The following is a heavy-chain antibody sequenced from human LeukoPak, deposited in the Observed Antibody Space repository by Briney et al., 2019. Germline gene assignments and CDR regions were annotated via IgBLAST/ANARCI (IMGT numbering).Heavy chain of an antibody. J-gene: IGHJ4*02. Sequence: PSETLSLTCTVSGDSITAPEWWSWVRQAPGEGLEWIGEIYHDRTTSFNPSLKSRLTISVDKSANQFFLNLNSVSATDTAVYYCVGRGLYGGTWLFEYWGQGALVTVSS. CDR3: VGRGLYGGTWLFEY. D-gene: IGHD2-8*01. CDR1: GDSITAPEW. CDR2: IYHDRTT. V-gene: IGHV4-4*02.